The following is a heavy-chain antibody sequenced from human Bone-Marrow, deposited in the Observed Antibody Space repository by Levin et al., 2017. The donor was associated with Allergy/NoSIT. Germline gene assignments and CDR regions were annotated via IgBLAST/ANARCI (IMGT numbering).Heavy chain of an antibody. CDR1: GGSFSDSY. Sequence: SQTLSLTCAVYGGSFSDSYWGWIRQPPGKGLEWIGEINHSGSTNYNPSLKSRVTISRDTSNNQFSLKMTSVTAADTAVYYCARRRIAVGRTKYWYFELWGRGTLVTVSS. CDR3: ARRRIAVGRTKYWYFEL. J-gene: IGHJ2*01. CDR2: INHSGST. D-gene: IGHD6-19*01. V-gene: IGHV4-34*01.